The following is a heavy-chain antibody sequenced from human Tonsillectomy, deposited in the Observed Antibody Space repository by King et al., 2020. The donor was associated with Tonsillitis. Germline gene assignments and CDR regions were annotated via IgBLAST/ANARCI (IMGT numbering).Heavy chain of an antibody. CDR1: VFTFSSYW. J-gene: IGHJ4*02. CDR3: AKDDYASF. D-gene: IGHD4-17*01. CDR2: IKNDGSST. V-gene: IGHV3-74*01. Sequence: VQLVESGGGLVQPGGSLRLSCAASVFTFSSYWMDWVRQAPGKGRVWVSRIKNDGSSTTYADSVKGRFTMPSDNAKNTLYLQMNSLRAEDTAVYYCAKDDYASFWGQGTRVTVSS.